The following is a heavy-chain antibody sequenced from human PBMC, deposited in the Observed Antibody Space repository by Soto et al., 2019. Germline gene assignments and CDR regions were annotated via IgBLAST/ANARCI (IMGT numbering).Heavy chain of an antibody. J-gene: IGHJ5*02. CDR2: IYYSGST. Sequence: ASETLSLTCTVSGGSISSYYWSWIRQPPGKGLEWIGYIYYSGSTNYNPSLKSRVTISVDTSKNQFSLKLSSVTAADTAVYYCARSPLRGTMAGWGWFDPWGQGTLVTVSS. V-gene: IGHV4-59*01. CDR1: GGSISSYY. D-gene: IGHD3-3*01. CDR3: ARSPLRGTMAGWGWFDP.